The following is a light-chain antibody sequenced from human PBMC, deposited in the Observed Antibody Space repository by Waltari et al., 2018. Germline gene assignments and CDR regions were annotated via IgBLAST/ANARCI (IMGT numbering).Light chain of an antibody. J-gene: IGLJ2*01. V-gene: IGLV1-44*01. CDR1: SSTVGSNT. Sequence: QSVLTQPPSASGTPGQRVTISCSGRSSTVGSNTVNWYQQLSGMAPKLLIYSNTQRPSGVPDRFSGSKSGTSASLAISGLQSEDEADYYCAAWDDSLNGVVFGGGTKLTVL. CDR2: SNT. CDR3: AAWDDSLNGVV.